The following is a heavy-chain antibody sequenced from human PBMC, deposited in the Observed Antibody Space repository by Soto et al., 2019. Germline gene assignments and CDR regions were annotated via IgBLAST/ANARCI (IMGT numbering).Heavy chain of an antibody. CDR3: ARHYYDSSGPDY. V-gene: IGHV4-61*08. D-gene: IGHD3-22*01. J-gene: IGHJ4*02. Sequence: SETLSLTCTVSGGSISSGGYYWSWIRQPPGKGLEWIGYIYYSGSTNYNPSLKSRVTISVDTSKNQFSLKLSSVTAADTAVYYCARHYYDSSGPDYWGQGTLVTVSS. CDR1: GGSISSGGYY. CDR2: IYYSGST.